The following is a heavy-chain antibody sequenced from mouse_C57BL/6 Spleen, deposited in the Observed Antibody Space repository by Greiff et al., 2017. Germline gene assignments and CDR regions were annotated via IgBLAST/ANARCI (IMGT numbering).Heavy chain of an antibody. CDR3: ASSDYYGDWFAY. J-gene: IGHJ3*01. CDR2: INPNNGGT. D-gene: IGHD1-1*01. CDR1: GYTFTDYY. V-gene: IGHV1-26*01. Sequence: VQLQQSGPELVKPGASVKISCKASGYTFTDYYMNWVKQSHGKSLEWIGDINPNNGGTSYNQKFKGKATLTVDKSSSTAYMELRSLTSEDSAVYYCASSDYYGDWFAYWGQGTLVTVSA.